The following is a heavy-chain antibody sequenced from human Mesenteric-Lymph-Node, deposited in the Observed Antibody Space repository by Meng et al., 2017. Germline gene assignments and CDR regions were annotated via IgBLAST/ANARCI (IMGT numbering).Heavy chain of an antibody. CDR3: AREHRVGSSLDY. D-gene: IGHD6-6*01. J-gene: IGHJ4*02. CDR2: INPNSGVT. Sequence: QVQLVQSGAEVTKPGASVKVSCKASGYTFSDHYNHWVRQAPGQGLEWMGWINPNSGVTNYAQKFQGRVTMTRDTSISTAYMELNTLRSDDTAVYYCAREHRVGSSLDYWGQGTLVTVSS. CDR1: GYTFSDHY. V-gene: IGHV1-2*02.